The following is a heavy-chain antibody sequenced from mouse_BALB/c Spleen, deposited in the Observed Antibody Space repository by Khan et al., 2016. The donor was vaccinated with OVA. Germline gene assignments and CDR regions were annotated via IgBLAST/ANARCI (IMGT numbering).Heavy chain of an antibody. V-gene: IGHV5-12*02. Sequence: EVQLLETGGGLVQPGGSLKLSCATSGFNFSDYYMYWVRQTPEKRLEWVAYISNRGSTTYYPDTVRGRFTISRDNAKNTLYLQMSRLKSEDTAMYYCARESGDGGLAYWGQGTLVTVSA. D-gene: IGHD1-1*02. CDR2: ISNRGSTT. J-gene: IGHJ3*01. CDR3: ARESGDGGLAY. CDR1: GFNFSDYY.